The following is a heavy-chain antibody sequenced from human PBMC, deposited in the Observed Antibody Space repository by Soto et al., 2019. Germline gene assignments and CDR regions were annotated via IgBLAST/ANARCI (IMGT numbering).Heavy chain of an antibody. CDR3: ARDRGSYLFDY. D-gene: IGHD1-26*01. Sequence: GGSLRLSLAASGFTFRSYPMHWVRQAPDKGLEVVAGISYDGGSKYYSDSVKGRCTISRDNSKNTLYLQMNSLRAEDTAVYYCARDRGSYLFDYWGQGTLVTVSS. J-gene: IGHJ4*02. CDR2: ISYDGGSK. V-gene: IGHV3-30-3*01. CDR1: GFTFRSYP.